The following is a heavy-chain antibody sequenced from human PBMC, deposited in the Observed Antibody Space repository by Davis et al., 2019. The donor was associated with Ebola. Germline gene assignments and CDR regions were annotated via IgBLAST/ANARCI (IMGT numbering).Heavy chain of an antibody. CDR3: ARDFRSYYYDSSGYGTYWYFDL. D-gene: IGHD3-22*01. Sequence: SETLSLTCTVSGGSISSYYWSWIRQPPGKGLEWIGYIYYSGSTNYNPSLKSRVTISVDTSKNQFSLKLSSVTAADTAVYYCARDFRSYYYDSSGYGTYWYFDLWGRGTLVTVSS. J-gene: IGHJ2*01. V-gene: IGHV4-59*01. CDR1: GGSISSYY. CDR2: IYYSGST.